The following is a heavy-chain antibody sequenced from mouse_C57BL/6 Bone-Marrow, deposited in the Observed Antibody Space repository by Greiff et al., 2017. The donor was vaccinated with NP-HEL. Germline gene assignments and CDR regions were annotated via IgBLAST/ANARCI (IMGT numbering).Heavy chain of an antibody. D-gene: IGHD1-1*01. J-gene: IGHJ1*03. CDR3: ARSPLDYGSSYWYFDV. Sequence: VQLQQSGPELVKPGASVKISCKASGYAFSSSWMNWVKQRPGKGLEWIGRIYPGDGDTNYNGKFKGKATLTADKSSSTAYMQLSSLTSEDSAVYFCARSPLDYGSSYWYFDVWGTGTTVTVSS. V-gene: IGHV1-82*01. CDR1: GYAFSSSW. CDR2: IYPGDGDT.